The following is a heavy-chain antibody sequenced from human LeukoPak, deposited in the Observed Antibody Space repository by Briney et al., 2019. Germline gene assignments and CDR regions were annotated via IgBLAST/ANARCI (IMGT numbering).Heavy chain of an antibody. CDR2: IHSGGNT. V-gene: IGHV3-53*05. CDR1: GFTDSSNY. Sequence: PGGSLRLSCAASGFTDSSNYMRWVREAPGKGLEGVSVIHSGGNTVYPDSVKGQITISRDNSKNTLYLQMNSLRAEDTAVYYCARDSYYYDSSGDAFDIWGQGTMVTVSS. D-gene: IGHD3-22*01. J-gene: IGHJ3*02. CDR3: ARDSYYYDSSGDAFDI.